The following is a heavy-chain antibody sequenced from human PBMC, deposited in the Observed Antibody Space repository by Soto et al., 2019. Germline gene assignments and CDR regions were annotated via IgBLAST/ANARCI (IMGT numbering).Heavy chain of an antibody. J-gene: IGHJ6*02. CDR2: IIPIFGIA. V-gene: IGHV1-69*02. D-gene: IGHD3-9*01. Sequence: QVQLVQSGAEVKKPGSSVKVSCKASGGTFSRYTISWMRQAPGQGLEWMGRIIPIFGIANYAQKFRGRVTITADKSTGTAYMELSRLRSEDTAVYFCARYFETHGMDVWGQGTTVTVSS. CDR1: GGTFSRYT. CDR3: ARYFETHGMDV.